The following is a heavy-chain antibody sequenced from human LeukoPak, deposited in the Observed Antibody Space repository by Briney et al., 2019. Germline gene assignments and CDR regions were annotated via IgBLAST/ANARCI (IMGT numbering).Heavy chain of an antibody. CDR2: IYSDGST. CDR3: ARGPGDC. CDR1: GFAVNRNY. V-gene: IGHV3-53*05. Sequence: GGSLRLSCAASGFAVNRNYMTWVRQAPGKGLEWVSVIYSDGSTFYADSVKGRFTISRDNAKNTVYLQMNSLRVEDTAVYYCARGPGDCWGQGTLVTVSS. J-gene: IGHJ4*02.